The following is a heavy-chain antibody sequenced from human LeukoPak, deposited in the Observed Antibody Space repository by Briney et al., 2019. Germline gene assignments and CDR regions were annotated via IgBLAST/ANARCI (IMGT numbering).Heavy chain of an antibody. V-gene: IGHV3-48*03. J-gene: IGHJ4*02. Sequence: PGESLRLSCAASGFTFSSYEMNWVRQAPGKGLEWVSYISSSSSTIYYADSVKGRFTISRDNAKNSLYLQMSSLRAEDTAVYYCARDRWLHYFDYWGQGTLVTVSS. D-gene: IGHD5-24*01. CDR1: GFTFSSYE. CDR3: ARDRWLHYFDY. CDR2: ISSSSSTI.